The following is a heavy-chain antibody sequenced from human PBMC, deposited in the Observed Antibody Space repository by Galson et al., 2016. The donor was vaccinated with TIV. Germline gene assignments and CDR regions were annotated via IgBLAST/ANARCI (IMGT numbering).Heavy chain of an antibody. CDR3: ALVTPRIFN. Sequence: SVKVSCKASGLTFIGYYIHWVRKAPGQGLEWMGWIDPDSGTTNYAQKFQGWVTMTRDTSVATASMELSRLTSEDTAVYYCALVTPRIFNWGQGTLVTVSS. V-gene: IGHV1-2*04. CDR1: GLTFIGYY. CDR2: IDPDSGTT. J-gene: IGHJ4*02. D-gene: IGHD4-23*01.